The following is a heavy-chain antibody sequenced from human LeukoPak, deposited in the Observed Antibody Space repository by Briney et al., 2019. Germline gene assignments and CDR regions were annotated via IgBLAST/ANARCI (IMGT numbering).Heavy chain of an antibody. CDR2: IRYDGSNK. CDR3: ARDPTSSWETAFDI. J-gene: IGHJ3*02. V-gene: IGHV3-30*02. CDR1: GFTFSSYG. Sequence: GGPLRLSCAASGFTFSSYGMHGVRQAPGKAREGVAFIRYDGSNKYYADSVKGRFTISRDNSKNTLYLQMNSLRAEDTAVYYCARDPTSSWETAFDIWGQGTMVTVSS. D-gene: IGHD1-26*01.